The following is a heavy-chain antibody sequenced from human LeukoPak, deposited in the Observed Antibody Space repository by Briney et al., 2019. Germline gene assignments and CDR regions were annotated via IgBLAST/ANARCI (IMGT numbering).Heavy chain of an antibody. J-gene: IGHJ4*02. Sequence: ASVKVSCKASGYTFTSYYMHWVRQAPGQGLEWMGIINPSGGSTSYAQKFQGRVTMTRDTSTSTVYMELSSLRFEDTAVYYCARDRGARVPAAIRGSFGSDYWGQGTLVTVSS. V-gene: IGHV1-46*01. CDR1: GYTFTSYY. D-gene: IGHD2-2*02. CDR3: ARDRGARVPAAIRGSFGSDY. CDR2: INPSGGST.